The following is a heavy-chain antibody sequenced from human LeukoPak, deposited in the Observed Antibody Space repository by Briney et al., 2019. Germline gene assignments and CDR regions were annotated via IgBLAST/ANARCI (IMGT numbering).Heavy chain of an antibody. CDR3: ARQPIEEQPPDY. CDR1: GGSISSSSYY. J-gene: IGHJ4*02. D-gene: IGHD6-13*01. Sequence: SETLSLTCTVSGGSISSSSYYWGWIRQPPGQGLEWIGSIYYSGSTYYNPSLKSRVTISVDTSKNQFSLKLSSVTAADTAVYYCARQPIEEQPPDYWGQGTLVTVSS. V-gene: IGHV4-39*01. CDR2: IYYSGST.